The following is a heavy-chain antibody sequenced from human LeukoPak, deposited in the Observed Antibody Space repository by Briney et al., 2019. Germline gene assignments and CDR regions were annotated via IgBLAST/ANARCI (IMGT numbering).Heavy chain of an antibody. V-gene: IGHV3-33*08. CDR3: AREGPLYYDFWSGQTRRTYGMDV. Sequence: HPGGSLRLSCAASRFTFSSYAMTWVRQAPGKGLEWVAVIWYDGSNKYYADSVKGRFTISRDNSKNTLYLQMNSLRAEDTAVYYCAREGPLYYDFWSGQTRRTYGMDVWGQGTTVTVSS. CDR2: IWYDGSNK. D-gene: IGHD3-3*01. CDR1: RFTFSSYA. J-gene: IGHJ6*02.